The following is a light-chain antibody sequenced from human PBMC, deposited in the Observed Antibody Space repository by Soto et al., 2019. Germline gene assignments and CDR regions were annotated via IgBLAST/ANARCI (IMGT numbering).Light chain of an antibody. J-gene: IGKJ3*01. CDR1: QIIGSY. Sequence: DIQMTQSPSSLSASVGDRVTITCRASQIIGSYLNWYQQKPGKAPELLIYITSSLKSGVPSRFSGSGSGTDFTLTISSLQPEDFATYYCQQGSSHPFTFGHGTKVDIK. V-gene: IGKV1-39*01. CDR2: ITS. CDR3: QQGSSHPFT.